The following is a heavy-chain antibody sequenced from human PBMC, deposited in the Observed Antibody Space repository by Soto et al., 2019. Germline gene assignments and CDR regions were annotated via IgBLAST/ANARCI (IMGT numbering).Heavy chain of an antibody. V-gene: IGHV3-64D*06. Sequence: GGSLRPSXSASGFTFSSYAMHWVRQAPGKGLEYVSGVRGNGDPPFYADSVKGRFTISRDNSKNTLYLQMSSLSADDTAVYYCVKSRGGNNFDFFDWGQGALVTVSS. CDR1: GFTFSSYA. CDR2: VRGNGDPP. J-gene: IGHJ4*02. D-gene: IGHD5-12*01. CDR3: VKSRGGNNFDFFD.